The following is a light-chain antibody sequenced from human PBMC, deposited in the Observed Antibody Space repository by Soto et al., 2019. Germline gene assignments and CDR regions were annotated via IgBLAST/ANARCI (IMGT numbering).Light chain of an antibody. J-gene: IGKJ1*01. CDR3: QQYNNWPWT. CDR2: GAS. Sequence: EIVLTQSPATLSVSPGGRATLSCRASQSVSSNLAWYQQKPGQAPRLLIYGASTRATGIPARFSGSGSGTEFTLTISSLQSEDFADYYCQQYNNWPWTFGQGTKVDI. CDR1: QSVSSN. V-gene: IGKV3-15*01.